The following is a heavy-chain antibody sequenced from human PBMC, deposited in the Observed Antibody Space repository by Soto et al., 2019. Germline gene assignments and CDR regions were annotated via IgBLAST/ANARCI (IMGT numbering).Heavy chain of an antibody. CDR2: VFYTGRA. CDR3: VRDGTKTLRDWFDP. Sequence: SETLSLTCTVSGGSLGSYYWSWIRQPPGKGLEWIGYVFYTGRANYNASLKGRVMMSVDTSKKQFSLKLRSVTAADTAVYYCVRDGTKTLRDWFDPWGKGISVTVSS. CDR1: GGSLGSYY. V-gene: IGHV4-59*12. D-gene: IGHD1-1*01. J-gene: IGHJ5*02.